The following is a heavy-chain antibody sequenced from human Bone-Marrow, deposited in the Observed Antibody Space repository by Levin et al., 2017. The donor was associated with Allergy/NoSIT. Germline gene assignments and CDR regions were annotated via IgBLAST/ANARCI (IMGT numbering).Heavy chain of an antibody. J-gene: IGHJ4*02. CDR2: TSYDGSSE. V-gene: IGHV3-30*01. Sequence: HPGGSLRLSCAASGFTFSLYAMHWVRQAPGKGLEWVAITSYDGSSEYYADSVKGRFTISRDNSNNTLYLQMDSLRGDDTALYYCVRDLRGSWHFDYWGQGTLVTVSS. CDR1: GFTFSLYA. D-gene: IGHD6-13*01. CDR3: VRDLRGSWHFDY.